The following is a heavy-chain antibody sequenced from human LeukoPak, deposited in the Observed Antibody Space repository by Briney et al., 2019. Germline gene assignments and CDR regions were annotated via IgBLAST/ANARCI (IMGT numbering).Heavy chain of an antibody. Sequence: GGSLRLSCAASGFTFSSYGMHWVRQAPGKGLEWVAVIWYDGSNEYYADSVKGRFTISRDNSKNTLYLQMNSLRAEDTAVYYCARDPLGFGEVHWGQGTLVNVSS. D-gene: IGHD3-10*01. CDR3: ARDPLGFGEVH. J-gene: IGHJ4*02. V-gene: IGHV3-33*01. CDR2: IWYDGSNE. CDR1: GFTFSSYG.